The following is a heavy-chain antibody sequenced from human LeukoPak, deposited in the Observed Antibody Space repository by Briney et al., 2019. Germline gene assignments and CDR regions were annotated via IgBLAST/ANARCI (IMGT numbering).Heavy chain of an antibody. Sequence: SETLSLTCAVYGGSFSGYYWSSIRQPPGKGLEWIGEINHSGSTNYNPSLKSRVTISVDTSKNQFSLKLSSVTAADTAVYYCARVITMVRGVIGTNWFDPWGQGTLVTVSS. CDR3: ARVITMVRGVIGTNWFDP. D-gene: IGHD3-10*01. V-gene: IGHV4-34*01. CDR2: INHSGST. CDR1: GGSFSGYY. J-gene: IGHJ5*02.